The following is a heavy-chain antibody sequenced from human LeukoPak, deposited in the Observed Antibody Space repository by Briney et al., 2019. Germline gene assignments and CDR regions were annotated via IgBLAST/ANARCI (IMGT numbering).Heavy chain of an antibody. Sequence: ASVKVSCKASGYTFTSYGISWVRQAPGQGLEWMGWINPNSGGTNYAQKFQGRVTMTGDTSISTAYMELSRLRSDDTAVYYCARALVGATAFDYWGQGTLVTVSS. D-gene: IGHD1-26*01. CDR2: INPNSGGT. CDR3: ARALVGATAFDY. J-gene: IGHJ4*02. V-gene: IGHV1-2*02. CDR1: GYTFTSYG.